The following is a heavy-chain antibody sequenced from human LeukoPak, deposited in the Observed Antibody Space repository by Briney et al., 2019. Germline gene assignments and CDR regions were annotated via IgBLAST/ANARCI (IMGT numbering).Heavy chain of an antibody. CDR3: ARSGGHITGIAD. CDR2: IYYSGST. J-gene: IGHJ4*02. V-gene: IGHV4-39*07. CDR1: GGSISSSSYY. D-gene: IGHD1-20*01. Sequence: PSETLSLTCTVSGGSISSSSYYWGWIRQPPGKGLEWIGSIYYSGSTYYNPSLKSRVTISVDTSKNQFSLKLSSVTAADTAVYYCARSGGHITGIADWGQGTLVTVSS.